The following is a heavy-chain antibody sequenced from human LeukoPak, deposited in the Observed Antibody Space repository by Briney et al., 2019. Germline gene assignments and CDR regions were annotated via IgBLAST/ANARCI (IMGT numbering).Heavy chain of an antibody. J-gene: IGHJ4*02. CDR1: GGSFSGYY. V-gene: IGHV4-34*01. D-gene: IGHD6-13*01. Sequence: SETLSLTCAVYGGSFSGYYWSWIRLPPGKGLEWIGEINQSGSTNYNPSLKSRVTMSVDTSKKQFSLKLNSVTAADTAVYYCARGGSKAKYWGQGTLVIVSS. CDR3: ARGGSKAKY. CDR2: INQSGST.